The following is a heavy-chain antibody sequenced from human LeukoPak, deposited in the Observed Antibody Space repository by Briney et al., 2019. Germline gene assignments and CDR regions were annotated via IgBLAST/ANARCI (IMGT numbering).Heavy chain of an antibody. CDR1: GFTFSTFA. CDR3: AKDKAVAGPYYFDY. Sequence: GGSLRLSCAASGFTFSTFAMIWVRQPPGKGLEWVSGISWNSGSIGYADSVKGRFTISRDNAKNSLYLQMNSLRAEDTALYYCAKDKAVAGPYYFDYWGQGTLVTVSS. V-gene: IGHV3-9*01. CDR2: ISWNSGSI. D-gene: IGHD6-19*01. J-gene: IGHJ4*02.